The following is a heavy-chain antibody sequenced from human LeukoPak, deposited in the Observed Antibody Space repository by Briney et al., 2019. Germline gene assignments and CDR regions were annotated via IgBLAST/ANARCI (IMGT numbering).Heavy chain of an antibody. CDR2: ISAYNGNT. V-gene: IGHV1-18*04. CDR3: ARERHYGDYENWFDP. D-gene: IGHD4-17*01. CDR1: GFTFTGFY. Sequence: ASVKVSCKAAGFTFTGFYMHWVRQAPGQGLEWMGWISAYNGNTNYAQKLQGRVTMTTDTSTSTAYMELRSLRSDDTAVYYCARERHYGDYENWFDPWGQGTLVTVSS. J-gene: IGHJ5*02.